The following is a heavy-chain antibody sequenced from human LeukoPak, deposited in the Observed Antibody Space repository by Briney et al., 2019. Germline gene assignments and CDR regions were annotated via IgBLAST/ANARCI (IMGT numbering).Heavy chain of an antibody. J-gene: IGHJ4*02. Sequence: GGSLRLSCAASGFSFSSYGMHWVRQAPGKGLEWVAFIRYDGSNKYYADSVKGRFTISRDNSKNTLYLQMNSLRAEDTAVYYCAKDSLIAARPEGLYWGQGTLVTVSS. D-gene: IGHD6-6*01. V-gene: IGHV3-30*02. CDR1: GFSFSSYG. CDR2: IRYDGSNK. CDR3: AKDSLIAARPEGLY.